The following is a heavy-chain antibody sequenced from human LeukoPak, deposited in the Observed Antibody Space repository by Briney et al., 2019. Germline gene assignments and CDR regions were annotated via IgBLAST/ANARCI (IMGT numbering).Heavy chain of an antibody. J-gene: IGHJ4*02. D-gene: IGHD4-11*01. CDR3: ARDRTVN. CDR1: GFNFGSYS. CDR2: ISADSATT. V-gene: IGHV3-23*01. Sequence: GGSLRLSCAASGFNFGSYSMTWVRQAPGKGLEWVSVISADSATTFYADSVKGRFTISRDNAKNTVFLQMNSLRDEDTAVYYCARDRTVNWGQGTLVTVSS.